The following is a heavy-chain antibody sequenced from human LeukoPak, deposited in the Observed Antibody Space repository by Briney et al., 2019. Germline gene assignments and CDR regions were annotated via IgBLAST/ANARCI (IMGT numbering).Heavy chain of an antibody. CDR1: GFTFSSYT. CDR3: ARELSMDV. Sequence: GGSLRLCCAASGFTFSSYTMNWVRQAPGKGLEWVSYIGDTSGIYYADSVKGRFTISRDNAKNSLYLQMNSLRDEDTAVYYCARELSMDVWGQGTTVTVSS. J-gene: IGHJ6*02. V-gene: IGHV3-48*02. CDR2: IGDTSGI.